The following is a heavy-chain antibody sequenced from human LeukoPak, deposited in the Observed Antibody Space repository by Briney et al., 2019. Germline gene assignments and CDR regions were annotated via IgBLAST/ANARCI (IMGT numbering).Heavy chain of an antibody. Sequence: SETLSLTCTVSGGSISIYYWSWIRQPPGKGLEWIGYIYYSGSTNYNPSLKSRVTISVDTSKNQFSLKLSFVTAADTAVYYCARYYYDSSGYYYVSGNAFDIWGQGTMVTVSS. V-gene: IGHV4-59*01. D-gene: IGHD3-22*01. CDR1: GGSISIYY. J-gene: IGHJ3*02. CDR3: ARYYYDSSGYYYVSGNAFDI. CDR2: IYYSGST.